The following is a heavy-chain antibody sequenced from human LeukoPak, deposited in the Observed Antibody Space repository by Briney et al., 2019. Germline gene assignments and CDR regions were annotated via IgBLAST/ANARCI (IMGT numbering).Heavy chain of an antibody. Sequence: SQTLSLTCTVSGGSIGSGSYYWSWIRQPAGKGLEWIGRIYTSGSTNYNPSLKSRVTISVDTSKNQFSLKLSSVTAADTAVYYCARVASDFWSGYYLDYWGQGTLVTVSS. CDR2: IYTSGST. CDR3: ARVASDFWSGYYLDY. V-gene: IGHV4-61*02. J-gene: IGHJ4*02. CDR1: GGSIGSGSYY. D-gene: IGHD3-3*01.